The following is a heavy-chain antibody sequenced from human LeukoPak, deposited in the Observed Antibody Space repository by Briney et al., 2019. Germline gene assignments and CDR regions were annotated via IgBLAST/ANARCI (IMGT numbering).Heavy chain of an antibody. Sequence: TGGSLRLSCAASGITLSVYWMSWVRQAPGKGLEWVANIKQDGSEKYYRDSVQGRFTISRDNARNSLYLQMNSLRAEDTAVYYCARSGSGYFDYWGQGSPVTVSS. V-gene: IGHV3-7*01. CDR3: ARSGSGYFDY. CDR2: IKQDGSEK. J-gene: IGHJ4*02. CDR1: GITLSVYW.